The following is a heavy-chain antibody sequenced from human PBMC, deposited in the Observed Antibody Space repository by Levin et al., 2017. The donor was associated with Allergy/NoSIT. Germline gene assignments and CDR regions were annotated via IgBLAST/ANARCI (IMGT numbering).Heavy chain of an antibody. CDR2: IWYDGRNK. CDR1: GFTFSSYG. J-gene: IGHJ4*02. CDR3: AILAVAGPIDY. V-gene: IGHV3-33*01. D-gene: IGHD6-19*01. Sequence: GGSLRLSCAASGFTFSSYGMHWVRQAPGKGLEWVAVIWYDGRNKYYADSVKGRFTISRDNSKNTLYLQMNSLRAEDTAVYYCAILAVAGPIDYWGQGTLVTVSS.